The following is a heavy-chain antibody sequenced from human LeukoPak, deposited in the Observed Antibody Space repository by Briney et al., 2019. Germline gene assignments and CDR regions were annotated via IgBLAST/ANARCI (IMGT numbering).Heavy chain of an antibody. CDR2: ISSSGSTL. J-gene: IGHJ4*02. CDR1: GFTFSNYK. D-gene: IGHD6-13*01. V-gene: IGHV3-48*03. Sequence: GGSLRLSCAASGFTFSNYKMYWVRQAPGKGLEWLSYISSSGSTLYYADSVKGRFTISRDNAKSSLYLQMNSLRAEDTAVYYCARYGQQLVSDYWGQGTLLTVSS. CDR3: ARYGQQLVSDY.